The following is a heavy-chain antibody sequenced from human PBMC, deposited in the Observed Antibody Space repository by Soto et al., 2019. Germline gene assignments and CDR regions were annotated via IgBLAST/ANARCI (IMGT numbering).Heavy chain of an antibody. Sequence: GGSLRLSCAASGFTFSSYWMSWVRQAPGKGLEWVANIKQDGSEKYYVDSVKGRFTISRDNAKNSLYLQMNSLRAEDTAVYYCARDRANYYGSGSYPYYFDYWGQGTLVTVSS. V-gene: IGHV3-7*01. CDR2: IKQDGSEK. CDR3: ARDRANYYGSGSYPYYFDY. D-gene: IGHD3-10*01. CDR1: GFTFSSYW. J-gene: IGHJ4*02.